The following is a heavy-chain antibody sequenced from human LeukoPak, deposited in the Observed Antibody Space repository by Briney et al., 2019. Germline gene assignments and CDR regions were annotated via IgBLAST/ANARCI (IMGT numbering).Heavy chain of an antibody. V-gene: IGHV4-59*01. J-gene: IGHJ4*02. Sequence: KSSETLSLTCTVSGGSISSYYWSWLRQPPGKGLEWIGYIYYSGSTNYNPSLKSRVTISVDTSKNQFSLKLSSVTAADTAVYYCARLGGYYDSSGYYYFDYWGQGTLVTVSS. CDR2: IYYSGST. D-gene: IGHD3-22*01. CDR3: ARLGGYYDSSGYYYFDY. CDR1: GGSISSYY.